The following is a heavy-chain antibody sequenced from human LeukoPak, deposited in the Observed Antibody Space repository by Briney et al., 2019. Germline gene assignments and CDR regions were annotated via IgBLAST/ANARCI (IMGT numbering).Heavy chain of an antibody. CDR2: ISGSGDNT. J-gene: IGHJ4*02. D-gene: IGHD3-22*01. CDR1: GFTFSSYA. Sequence: GGSQRLSCAASGFTFSSYAMSWVRQAPGKGLEWVSGISGSGDNTYYADSVKGRFTISRDNSKNTLYVQVNSLGTEDTAAYYCAKGSYYDSSGSSYFDYWGQGTLVTVSS. V-gene: IGHV3-23*01. CDR3: AKGSYYDSSGSSYFDY.